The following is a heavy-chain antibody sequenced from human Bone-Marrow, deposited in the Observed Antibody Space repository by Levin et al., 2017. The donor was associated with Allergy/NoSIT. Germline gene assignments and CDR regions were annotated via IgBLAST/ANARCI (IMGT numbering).Heavy chain of an antibody. V-gene: IGHV3-33*06. D-gene: IGHD6-19*01. CDR3: AKVQGYSSSYTSGWFNY. J-gene: IGHJ4*02. Sequence: GGSLRLSCAASGFTFSNYGMHWVRQAPGKGLEWVGVIWYDGSNQYYADSVKGRFTISRDNSKNTLYLHMNSLRLEDTAVYFCAKVQGYSSSYTSGWFNYWGQGTLVTVSS. CDR1: GFTFSNYG. CDR2: IWYDGSNQ.